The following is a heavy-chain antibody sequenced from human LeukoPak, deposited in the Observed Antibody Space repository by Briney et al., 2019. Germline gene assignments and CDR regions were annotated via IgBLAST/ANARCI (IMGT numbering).Heavy chain of an antibody. CDR3: ARRRYYDGSGYLE. J-gene: IGHJ1*01. D-gene: IGHD3-22*01. Sequence: KTSETLSLTCSVSGDSVSRSDSYWDWIRQPPGKGLEWIGTIYYSGRTYYSPSLKSRVTMSVDPSNNQFSLNLRSVTAADTALYYCARRRYYDGSGYLEWGQGTLLSDSS. CDR2: IYYSGRT. V-gene: IGHV4-39*01. CDR1: GDSVSRSDSY.